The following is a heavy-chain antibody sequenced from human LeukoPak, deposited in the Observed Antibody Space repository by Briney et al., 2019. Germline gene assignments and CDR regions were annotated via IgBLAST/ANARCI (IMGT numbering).Heavy chain of an antibody. D-gene: IGHD2-2*01. J-gene: IGHJ4*02. Sequence: SETLSLTCAVYGGSFSGYYWSWIRQPPGKGLEWIGEINHSGSTNYNPSLKSRVTISVDTPKNQFSLKLSSVTAADTAVYYCARGVPDIVVVPAAPGGTVTTSYFDYWGQGTLVTVSS. CDR2: INHSGST. V-gene: IGHV4-34*01. CDR1: GGSFSGYY. CDR3: ARGVPDIVVVPAAPGGTVTTSYFDY.